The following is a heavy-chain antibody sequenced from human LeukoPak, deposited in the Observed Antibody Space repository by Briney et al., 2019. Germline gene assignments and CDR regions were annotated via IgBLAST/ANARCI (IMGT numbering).Heavy chain of an antibody. V-gene: IGHV1-2*02. D-gene: IGHD7-27*01. Sequence: ASVKVSCTASGSTFTAYHMNWVRQAPGQGLEWMGWINPNSGGTNYAQKFQGRVTMTRDTSIRTVYMEQGGLRSDDTAVYYCARGPHWDPHFDYWGQGTLVSVSS. CDR3: ARGPHWDPHFDY. CDR2: INPNSGGT. CDR1: GSTFTAYH. J-gene: IGHJ4*02.